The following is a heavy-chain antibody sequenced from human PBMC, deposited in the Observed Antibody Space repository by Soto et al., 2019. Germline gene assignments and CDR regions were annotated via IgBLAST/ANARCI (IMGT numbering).Heavy chain of an antibody. CDR1: GFSLTTSGVG. Sequence: QITLTESGPTLVKPTQTLTLTCAFSGFSLTTSGVGVARIRQPPGKALECLGIIYLDDDKRYSPSLRSRLTITKEPYKNPVVLTVTDMDPVDTGTYYCAHTIRGRLGYWGQGALVTVSS. J-gene: IGHJ4*02. D-gene: IGHD5-12*01. CDR3: AHTIRGRLGY. CDR2: IYLDDDK. V-gene: IGHV2-5*02.